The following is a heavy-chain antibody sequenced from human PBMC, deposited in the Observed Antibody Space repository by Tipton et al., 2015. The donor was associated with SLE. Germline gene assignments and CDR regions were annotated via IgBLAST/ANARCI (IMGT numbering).Heavy chain of an antibody. V-gene: IGHV4-4*08. CDR1: GGSISGNY. J-gene: IGHJ3*01. CDR3: ARDEGPFVDAFDL. CDR2: IFSNGNT. Sequence: TLSLTCSVSGGSISGNYWTWIRQSPGRGLEWIGYIFSNGNTQYNPSLRSRVTISIDTSKDQFSLQLASVTAADTAVYFCARDEGPFVDAFDLWGPGTVVTVSS.